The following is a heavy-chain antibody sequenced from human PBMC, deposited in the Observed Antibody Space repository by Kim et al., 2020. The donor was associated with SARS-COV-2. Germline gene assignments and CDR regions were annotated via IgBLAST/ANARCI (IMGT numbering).Heavy chain of an antibody. CDR2: LSYDGINK. CDR1: GFTVSSSN. Sequence: GGSLILSCAPSGFTVSSSNMHWVRRAPGKGLEWVAVLSYDGINKYYADSVKGRFTVSRDDSQNTLFLQMNSLRPEDTAVYYCTTFQYWGQGTLVTVSS. J-gene: IGHJ4*02. V-gene: IGHV3-30*03. CDR3: TTFQY.